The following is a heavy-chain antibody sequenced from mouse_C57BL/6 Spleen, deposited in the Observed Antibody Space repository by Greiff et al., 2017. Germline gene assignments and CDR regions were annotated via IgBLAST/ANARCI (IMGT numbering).Heavy chain of an antibody. V-gene: IGHV2-9-1*01. CDR1: GFSLTSYA. CDR2: IWTGGGT. J-gene: IGHJ4*01. CDR3: AIYDGYTRDAMDY. Sequence: VKLMESGPGLVAPSQSLSITCTVSGFSLTSYAISWVRQPPGKGLEWLGVIWTGGGTNYNSALKSRLSISKDNSKSQVFLKMNSLQTDDTARYXCAIYDGYTRDAMDYRGQEASVTVSS. D-gene: IGHD2-3*01.